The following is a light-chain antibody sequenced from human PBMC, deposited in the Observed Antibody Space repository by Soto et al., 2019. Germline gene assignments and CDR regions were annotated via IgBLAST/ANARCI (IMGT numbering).Light chain of an antibody. CDR2: DVN. CDR1: SSDVGGYNY. J-gene: IGLJ2*01. CDR3: ASFTRSVTVV. V-gene: IGLV2-14*03. Sequence: QSALTQPASVAGSPGQSSTISCAGTSSDVGGYNYVSWYHQHPGKVPRLIISDVNKRPSGVSDRFSGSKSGNTASLTISALQAEDEADYYCASFTRSVTVVFGGGTKLTVL.